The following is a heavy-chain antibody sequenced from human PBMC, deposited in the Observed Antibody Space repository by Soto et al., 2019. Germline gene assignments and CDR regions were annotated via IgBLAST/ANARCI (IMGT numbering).Heavy chain of an antibody. J-gene: IGHJ4*02. CDR2: TYHSGRT. D-gene: IGHD1-26*01. CDR1: GGSMSSSNW. V-gene: IGHV4-4*02. CDR3: ARSEATALDY. Sequence: QVQLRESGPGLVKPSGTLSLTCIVSGGSMSSSNWWNWVRQPPGKGLEWIGETYHSGRTNYNPSLKSRVIISVDESKNHFSLKLSSVTAADTAVYYCARSEATALDYWGQGTLVTVSS.